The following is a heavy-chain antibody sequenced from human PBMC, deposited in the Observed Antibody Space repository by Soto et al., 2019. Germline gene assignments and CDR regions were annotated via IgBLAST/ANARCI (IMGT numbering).Heavy chain of an antibody. J-gene: IGHJ6*02. Sequence: GGSLRLSCAASGFTFSDYYMGWIRQTPGKGLEWISYIGRSGNYTNFADSVEGRFTISRDNAKNSVYLQMNSLRAEDTAVYYCARDSYKTGTTGYYGMDVWGQGTTVTVAS. CDR1: GFTFSDYY. CDR3: ARDSYKTGTTGYYGMDV. CDR2: IGRSGNYT. V-gene: IGHV3-11*06. D-gene: IGHD1-1*01.